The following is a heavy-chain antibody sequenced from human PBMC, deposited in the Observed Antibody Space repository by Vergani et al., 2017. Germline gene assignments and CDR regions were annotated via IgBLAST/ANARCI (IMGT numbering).Heavy chain of an antibody. J-gene: IGHJ3*02. V-gene: IGHV1-69*01. Sequence: QVQLVQSGAEVKKPGSSVKVSCKASGGTFSSYAISWVRQAPGQGLEWMGGIIPIFGTANYAQKFQGRVTITADESTSTAYMELSSLRSEETAVYYCASPRETSANWANDAFDIWGQGTMVTVSS. D-gene: IGHD7-27*01. CDR1: GGTFSSYA. CDR3: ASPRETSANWANDAFDI. CDR2: IIPIFGTA.